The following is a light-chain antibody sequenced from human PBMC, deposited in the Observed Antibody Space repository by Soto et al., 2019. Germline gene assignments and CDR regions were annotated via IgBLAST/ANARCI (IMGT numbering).Light chain of an antibody. Sequence: DIVMTQSPATLSVSPGETATLSCRASQSVGSDLAWYQQKPGQAPRLLIYAVSTRATGIPARFNGSGSRTEFSLTISSLQSEDFAVYYCQQYNDWVAFGGGTKVEIK. CDR1: QSVGSD. CDR2: AVS. J-gene: IGKJ4*01. V-gene: IGKV3-15*01. CDR3: QQYNDWVA.